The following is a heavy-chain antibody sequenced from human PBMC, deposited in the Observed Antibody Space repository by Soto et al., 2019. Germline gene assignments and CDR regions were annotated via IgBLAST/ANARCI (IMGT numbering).Heavy chain of an antibody. D-gene: IGHD1-26*01. Sequence: GGSLRLSCAASGFTFSGSAMHWVRQASGKGLEWVGRIRSKANSYATAYAASVKGRFTISRDDSKNTAYLQMNSLKTEDTAVYYCKVGGQDKDYWGQGTLVTVSS. CDR1: GFTFSGSA. J-gene: IGHJ4*02. CDR2: IRSKANSYAT. V-gene: IGHV3-73*01. CDR3: KVGGQDKDY.